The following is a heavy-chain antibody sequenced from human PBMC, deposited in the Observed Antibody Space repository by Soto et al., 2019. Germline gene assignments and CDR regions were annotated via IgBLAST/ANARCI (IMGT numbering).Heavy chain of an antibody. CDR2: INSSGRA. CDR1: GVSITSSDSY. D-gene: IGHD3-3*02. Sequence: QVQLQESGPGLVKPSQTLSLTCSVSGVSITSSDSYWSLIRQPPGKGLEWIGYINSSGRAYYKPSLTSRVSIXXXTXXNQFSLRLTSVTVADTAVYFCASFSTLGKDYGVDVWGQGTTVTVSS. J-gene: IGHJ6*02. V-gene: IGHV4-30-4*01. CDR3: ASFSTLGKDYGVDV.